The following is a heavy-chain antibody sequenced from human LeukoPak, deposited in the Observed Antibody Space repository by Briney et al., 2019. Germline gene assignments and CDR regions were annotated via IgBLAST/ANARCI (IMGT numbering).Heavy chain of an antibody. V-gene: IGHV1-2*02. J-gene: IGHJ5*02. D-gene: IGHD3-22*01. Sequence: ASVKVSCKASGYTFTGYYIHWVRQAPGQGLEWMGWINPNSGGTNYAQKFQGRVTMTRATSISTAYMELSRLRSDDTAVYFCARDPSSSGHNWFDPWGQGALVTVSS. CDR3: ARDPSSSGHNWFDP. CDR2: INPNSGGT. CDR1: GYTFTGYY.